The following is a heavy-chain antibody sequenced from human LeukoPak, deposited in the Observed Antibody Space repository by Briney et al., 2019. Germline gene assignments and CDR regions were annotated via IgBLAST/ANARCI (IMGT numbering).Heavy chain of an antibody. CDR1: GGSISTRF. V-gene: IGHV4-59*08. D-gene: IGHD5-12*01. Sequence: PSETLSLTCAVSGGSISTRFWSWVRQSSGKGLEWVGYIDYNGRTNYSPSLKSRVAISADTSKNQVSLKLSSVTAADTAVYYCARRGYSGLAMDVWGQGTTVTVSS. J-gene: IGHJ6*02. CDR2: IDYNGRT. CDR3: ARRGYSGLAMDV.